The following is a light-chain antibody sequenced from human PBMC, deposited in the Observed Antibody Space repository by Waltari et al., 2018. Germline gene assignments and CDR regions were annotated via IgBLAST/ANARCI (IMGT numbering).Light chain of an antibody. CDR2: GAS. Sequence: EIVMTQSPATLSVSPGERATLSCRASQSLSDNLAWYQLKPAQAPRLLIYGASFRATGIPGRFRRSGSGTDFTLTISSLQSEDFAIYYCQQYKTWPPITFGQGTRLEIK. V-gene: IGKV3-15*01. CDR3: QQYKTWPPIT. CDR1: QSLSDN. J-gene: IGKJ5*01.